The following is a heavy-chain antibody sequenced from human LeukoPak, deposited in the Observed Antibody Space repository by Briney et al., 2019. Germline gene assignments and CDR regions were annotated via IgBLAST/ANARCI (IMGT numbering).Heavy chain of an antibody. CDR1: GGSFSGYY. D-gene: IGHD2-2*01. Sequence: TSETLSLTCAVYGGSFSGYYWSWIRQPPGKGLEWIGEINHSGSTNYNPSLKSRVTISVDTSKNQFSLKLSSVTAADTAVYYCARGLIVVVPAAKVPKINWFDPWGQGTLVTVSS. CDR2: INHSGST. J-gene: IGHJ5*02. CDR3: ARGLIVVVPAAKVPKINWFDP. V-gene: IGHV4-34*01.